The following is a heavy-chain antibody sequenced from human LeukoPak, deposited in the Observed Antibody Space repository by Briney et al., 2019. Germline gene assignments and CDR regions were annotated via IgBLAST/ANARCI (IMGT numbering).Heavy chain of an antibody. V-gene: IGHV3-21*01. Sequence: GGSLRLSCAASGFTFNIYTMYWVRQAPGKGLEWVSGIRRSDGSTYYADAVKGRFTISRDNAKNSLYLQMNSLRAEDTAVYYCARFPIAAEGPRIYYYYYMDVWGKGTTVTVSS. CDR2: IRRSDGST. D-gene: IGHD6-13*01. J-gene: IGHJ6*03. CDR3: ARFPIAAEGPRIYYYYYMDV. CDR1: GFTFNIYT.